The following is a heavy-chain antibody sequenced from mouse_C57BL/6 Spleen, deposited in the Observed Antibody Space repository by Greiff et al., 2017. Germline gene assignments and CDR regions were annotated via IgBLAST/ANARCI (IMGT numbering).Heavy chain of an antibody. Sequence: EVQLQQSGPELVKPGASVKISCKASGYTFTDYYMNWVKQSHGKSLEWIGDINPNNGGTSYNQKFKGKATLTVDKSSSTAYTELRSLTSEDSAVYYCARWGEPKDWDGFAYWGQGTLVTVSA. CDR1: GYTFTDYY. CDR2: INPNNGGT. J-gene: IGHJ3*01. D-gene: IGHD4-1*01. CDR3: ARWGEPKDWDGFAY. V-gene: IGHV1-26*01.